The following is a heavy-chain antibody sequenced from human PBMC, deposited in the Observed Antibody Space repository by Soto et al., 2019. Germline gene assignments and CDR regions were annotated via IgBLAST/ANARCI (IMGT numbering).Heavy chain of an antibody. CDR3: VIDRGDGQPLYVIYV. J-gene: IGHJ6*02. V-gene: IGHV3-23*01. CDR2: ISGSGGST. CDR1: GCTVSSYA. D-gene: IGHD3-10*01. Sequence: GSLRLSCAASGCTVSSYAMSWVRQAPGKGLEWVSAISGSGGSTYYADSVKGRFTISRDNSKNTLYLQMNSLRAEDTAVYNCVIDRGDGQPLYVIYVRARRSTVPVSS.